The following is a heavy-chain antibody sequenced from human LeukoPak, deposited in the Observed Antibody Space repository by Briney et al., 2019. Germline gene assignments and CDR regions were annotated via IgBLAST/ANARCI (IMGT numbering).Heavy chain of an antibody. CDR2: IYTSGST. J-gene: IGHJ4*02. CDR3: ARDHRSSGWYGGLDY. Sequence: SETLSLTCTVSGGSTSSYYWSWIRQPAGKGLEWIGRIYTSGSTNYNPSLKSRVTMSVDTSKNQFSLKLSSVTAADTAVYYCARDHRSSGWYGGLDYWGQGTLVTVSS. D-gene: IGHD6-19*01. CDR1: GGSTSSYY. V-gene: IGHV4-4*07.